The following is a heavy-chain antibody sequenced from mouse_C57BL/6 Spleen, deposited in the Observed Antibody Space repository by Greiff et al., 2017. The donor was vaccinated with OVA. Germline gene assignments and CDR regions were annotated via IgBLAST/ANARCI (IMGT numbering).Heavy chain of an antibody. J-gene: IGHJ4*01. D-gene: IGHD2-4*01. CDR1: GFTFSDYY. Sequence: EVMLVESGGGLVQPGGSLKLSCAASGFTFSDYYMYWVRQTPEKRLEWVAYISNGGGSTYYPDTVKGRFTISRDNAKNTLYLQMSRLNSEDTAMYYCARRVYDYEGYAMDYWGQGTSVTVSS. V-gene: IGHV5-12*01. CDR3: ARRVYDYEGYAMDY. CDR2: ISNGGGST.